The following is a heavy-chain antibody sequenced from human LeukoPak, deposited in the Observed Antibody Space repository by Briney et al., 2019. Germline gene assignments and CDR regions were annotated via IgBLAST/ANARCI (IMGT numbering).Heavy chain of an antibody. CDR1: GGSISSYY. Sequence: SETLSLTCTVSGGSISSYYWSWVRQPPGKGLEWIGYIYYSGSTNYNRSLKSRVTISVDTSKNQFSLKLSSVTAADTAVYYCARSRFESNVPFFDFWGQGTLVTVSS. J-gene: IGHJ4*02. D-gene: IGHD2-8*01. V-gene: IGHV4-59*12. CDR3: ARSRFESNVPFFDF. CDR2: IYYSGST.